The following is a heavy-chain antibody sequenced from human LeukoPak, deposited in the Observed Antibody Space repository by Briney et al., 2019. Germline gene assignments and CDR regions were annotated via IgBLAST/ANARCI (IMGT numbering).Heavy chain of an antibody. Sequence: GGSLRLSCAASGFTFSSYAMSWVRQAPGKGLEWVSAISGSGGSTYYADPVKGRFTISRDNSKNTLYLQMNSLRAEDTAVYYCARRGVQLQRISWFDPWGQGTLVTVSS. D-gene: IGHD1-1*01. J-gene: IGHJ5*02. CDR2: ISGSGGST. CDR3: ARRGVQLQRISWFDP. V-gene: IGHV3-23*01. CDR1: GFTFSSYA.